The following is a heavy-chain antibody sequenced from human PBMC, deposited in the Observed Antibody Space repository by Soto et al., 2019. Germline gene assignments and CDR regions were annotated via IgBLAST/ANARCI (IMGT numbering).Heavy chain of an antibody. J-gene: IGHJ6*02. Sequence: EVHLVESGGGLVKPGGSLKISCSGSGFPFRSSSMHWVRQAPGKGLEWISSITSGSRYIVYADSVRGRFTVSRDNANNSLYLQMNSLRDEDTAVYYCARCASGGYYNYYAMDVWGQGTTVTVSS. CDR3: ARCASGGYYNYYAMDV. V-gene: IGHV3-21*01. D-gene: IGHD2-15*01. CDR1: GFPFRSSS. CDR2: ITSGSRYI.